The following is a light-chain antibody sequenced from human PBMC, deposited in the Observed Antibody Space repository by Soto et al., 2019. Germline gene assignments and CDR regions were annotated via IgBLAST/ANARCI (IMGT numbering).Light chain of an antibody. Sequence: DIQMTQSPSSLSASVGDRVTITCRASQGISNYLAWYQQKPGKVPKLLMYAASTLQSGVPSRLSGSGSETDFTLPISSLQPEDVATYYCQKYNSAPWTFGQGTKVEIK. V-gene: IGKV1-27*01. CDR1: QGISNY. J-gene: IGKJ1*01. CDR3: QKYNSAPWT. CDR2: AAS.